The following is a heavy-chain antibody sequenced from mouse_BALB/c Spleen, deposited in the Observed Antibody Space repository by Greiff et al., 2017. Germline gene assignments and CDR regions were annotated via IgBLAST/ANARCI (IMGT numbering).Heavy chain of an antibody. CDR1: GFNIKDTY. V-gene: IGHV14-3*02. J-gene: IGHJ3*01. CDR3: ARDYYGSSQFAY. D-gene: IGHD1-1*01. CDR2: IDPANGNT. Sequence: EVQLVESGAELVKPGASVKLSCTASGFNIKDTYMHWVKQRPEQGLEWIGRIDPANGNTKYDPKFQGKATITADTSSNTAYLQLSSLTSEDTAVYYCARDYYGSSQFAYWGQGTLVTVSA.